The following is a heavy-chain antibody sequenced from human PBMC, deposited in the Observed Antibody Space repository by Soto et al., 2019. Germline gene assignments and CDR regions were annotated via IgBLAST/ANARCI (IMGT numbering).Heavy chain of an antibody. CDR3: ARHSVGPYDFWSGYYTIDAFDV. D-gene: IGHD3-3*01. J-gene: IGHJ3*01. CDR2: IYYSGST. Sequence: SETLSLTCTVSGGSISSSSYYWGWIRQPPGKGLEWIGSIYYSGSTYYNPPLKSRVTISVDTSKNQFSLKLSSVTAADTAVYYCARHSVGPYDFWSGYYTIDAFDVWGQGTMVTVSS. CDR1: GGSISSSSYY. V-gene: IGHV4-39*01.